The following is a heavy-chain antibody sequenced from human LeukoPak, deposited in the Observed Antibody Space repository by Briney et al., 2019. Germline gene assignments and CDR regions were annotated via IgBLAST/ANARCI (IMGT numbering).Heavy chain of an antibody. D-gene: IGHD6-13*01. J-gene: IGHJ5*02. CDR2: IYHSGST. CDR1: GYSISSGYY. Sequence: SETLSLTCTVSGYSISSGYYWGWIRQPPGKGLEWIGSIYHSGSTYYNPSLKSRVTISVDTSKNQFSLKLSSVTAADTAVYYCARLPRRSWYWGNWFDPWGQGTLVTVSS. V-gene: IGHV4-38-2*02. CDR3: ARLPRRSWYWGNWFDP.